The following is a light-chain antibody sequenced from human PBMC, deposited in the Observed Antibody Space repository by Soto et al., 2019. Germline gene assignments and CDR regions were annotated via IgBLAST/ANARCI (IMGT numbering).Light chain of an antibody. V-gene: IGKV3-15*01. CDR3: QQYNNWLPRT. CDR2: GAS. Sequence: EIVMTESPVTVSVSPGERATLSCRASQSISNHLAWYQQKPGQPPRLLIYGASTRATGIPARFSGSGSGTEFPLTISSLQSEDFAVYYCQQYNNWLPRTFGQGTKLEIK. CDR1: QSISNH. J-gene: IGKJ2*01.